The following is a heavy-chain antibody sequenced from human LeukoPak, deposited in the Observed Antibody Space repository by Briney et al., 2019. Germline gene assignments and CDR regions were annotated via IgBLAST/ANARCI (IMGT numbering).Heavy chain of an antibody. J-gene: IGHJ6*03. V-gene: IGHV3-53*01. CDR3: ARDQGTWYDILTGSPREYYMDV. CDR1: GFTVSSNY. D-gene: IGHD3-9*01. Sequence: GGSLRLSCAASGFTVSSNYMSWVRQAPGKGLEWVSVIYSGGSTYYADSVKGRFTISRDNSKNTLYLQMNSLRAEDTAVYYCARDQGTWYDILTGSPREYYMDVWGKGTTVTVSS. CDR2: IYSGGST.